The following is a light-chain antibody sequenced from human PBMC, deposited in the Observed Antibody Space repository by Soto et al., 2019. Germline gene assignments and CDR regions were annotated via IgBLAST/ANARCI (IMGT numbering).Light chain of an antibody. CDR3: QQYMSSVT. CDR1: QSVDSTF. CDR2: VAS. Sequence: EIVLTQSPGSLSLSPGERATLSCRASQSVDSTFFAWYQKKPDQAPKLLLYVASKSATGVPDRFSGSGSGTDFTLTISRLEPEDFAVYYCQQYMSSVTFGQGTKVEI. V-gene: IGKV3-20*01. J-gene: IGKJ1*01.